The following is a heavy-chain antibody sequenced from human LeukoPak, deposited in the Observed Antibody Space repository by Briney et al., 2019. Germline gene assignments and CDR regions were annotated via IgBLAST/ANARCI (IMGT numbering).Heavy chain of an antibody. V-gene: IGHV3-7*03. CDR2: MKQNGSQQ. CDR3: VRDGSGVAAVWEWEMIH. J-gene: IGHJ4*02. CDR1: RFTLSKHW. D-gene: IGHD6-13*01. Sequence: GGALRLSRVGSRFTLSKHWMSWVRQAPGEGLEWGANMKQNGSQQHYVDSVKGRFTISRDNAKNSLYLQMNSLRAEDTAVCYCVRDGSGVAAVWEWEMIHWGQGTLVTVSS.